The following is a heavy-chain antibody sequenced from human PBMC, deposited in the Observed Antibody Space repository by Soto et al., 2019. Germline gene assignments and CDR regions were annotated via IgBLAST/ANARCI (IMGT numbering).Heavy chain of an antibody. Sequence: PGGSLRLSCAASGFTFSSYSMNWVRQAPGKGLEWVSSISSSSSYIYYADSVKGRFTISRDNAKNSQYLQINSLRAEDTAVYYCANGGRKISVWIGSSYYYGLDVWGQGTTVIVSS. CDR1: GFTFSSYS. CDR2: ISSSSSYI. D-gene: IGHD6-19*01. V-gene: IGHV3-21*01. CDR3: ANGGRKISVWIGSSYYYGLDV. J-gene: IGHJ6*02.